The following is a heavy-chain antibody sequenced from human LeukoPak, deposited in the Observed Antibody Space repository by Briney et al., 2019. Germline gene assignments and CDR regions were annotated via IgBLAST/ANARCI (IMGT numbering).Heavy chain of an antibody. D-gene: IGHD1-26*01. Sequence: GGSLRLSRAASGFTFSSYSMNWVRQAPGKGLEWVSAISGSGGNTYYADSVKGRFTISRDNSKNTLYLQMNSLRAEDSAAYYCAKLRSGTTGNVEIWGQGTMVTVSS. J-gene: IGHJ3*02. CDR3: AKLRSGTTGNVEI. CDR1: GFTFSSYS. CDR2: ISGSGGNT. V-gene: IGHV3-23*01.